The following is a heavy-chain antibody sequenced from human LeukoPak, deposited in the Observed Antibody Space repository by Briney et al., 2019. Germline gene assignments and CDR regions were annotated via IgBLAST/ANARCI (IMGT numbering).Heavy chain of an antibody. CDR2: FDPEDGET. CDR3: ATHLPYYYDSSYRD. V-gene: IGHV1-24*01. D-gene: IGHD3-22*01. Sequence: ASVKVSCKVSGYTLTELSMHWVRQAPGKGLEWMGGFDPEDGETIYAQKFQGRVTMTEDTSTDTAYMELSSLRSEDTAVYYCATHLPYYYDSSYRDWSQGTLVTVSS. J-gene: IGHJ4*02. CDR1: GYTLTELS.